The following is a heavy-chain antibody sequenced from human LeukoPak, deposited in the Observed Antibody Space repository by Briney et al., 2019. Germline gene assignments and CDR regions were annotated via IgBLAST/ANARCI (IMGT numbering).Heavy chain of an antibody. J-gene: IGHJ4*02. CDR2: INPSGGST. Sequence: ASVKVSCKASGYTFTSYYMHWVRQAPGQGLEWMGIINPSGGSTSYAQKFQGRVTMTRDTSTSTVYMELSNLRSEDTAVYYCARSLDFGSGWTPYFDYWGQGTLVTVS. CDR1: GYTFTSYY. CDR3: ARSLDFGSGWTPYFDY. D-gene: IGHD6-19*01. V-gene: IGHV1-46*01.